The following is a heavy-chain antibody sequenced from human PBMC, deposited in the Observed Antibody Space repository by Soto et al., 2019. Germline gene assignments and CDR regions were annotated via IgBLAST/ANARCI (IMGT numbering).Heavy chain of an antibody. V-gene: IGHV1-2*02. D-gene: IGHD6-13*01. CDR3: ARVVGIAAAFDY. CDR1: VYTFTCYY. Sequence: GXSVKSSCKASVYTFTCYYMPWVRQAPGQGLEWMGWINPNSGGTNYAQKFQGRVTMTRDTSISTAYMELSRLRSDDTAVYYCARVVGIAAAFDYWGQGSLVTVSS. CDR2: INPNSGGT. J-gene: IGHJ4*02.